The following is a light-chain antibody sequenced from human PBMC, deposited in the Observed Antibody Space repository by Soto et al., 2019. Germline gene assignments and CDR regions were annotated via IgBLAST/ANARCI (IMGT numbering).Light chain of an antibody. V-gene: IGKV3-15*01. Sequence: MVVAQSPSPLSVSPWERATLSGMASQSVSSKLAWYQQKPGQAPRLLIYDASTCASGIPARFSGSGSGTDFTLTINRLEPEDFAVYYCQQYVSWPRTFGQGTKLDIK. CDR3: QQYVSWPRT. CDR1: QSVSSK. CDR2: DAS. J-gene: IGKJ1*01.